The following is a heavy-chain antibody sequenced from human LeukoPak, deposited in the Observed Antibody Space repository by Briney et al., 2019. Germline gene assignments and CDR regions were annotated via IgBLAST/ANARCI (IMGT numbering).Heavy chain of an antibody. D-gene: IGHD6-19*01. CDR3: ARQAGGYSSGWYQFHFDY. CDR2: INSSNGKT. J-gene: IGHJ4*02. V-gene: IGHV1-18*01. Sequence: GASVKVSCKASGYTFSTYDVTWVRQAPGQGLEWMGWINSSNGKTNYAQKFQGRVTMTTDTSTSTAYMELRSLRSDDTAVYYCARQAGGYSSGWYQFHFDYWGQGTLVTVSS. CDR1: GYTFSTYD.